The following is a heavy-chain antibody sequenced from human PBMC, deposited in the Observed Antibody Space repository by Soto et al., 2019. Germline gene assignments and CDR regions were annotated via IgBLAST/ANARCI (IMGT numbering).Heavy chain of an antibody. CDR3: ARVGFDTAMDYFDY. J-gene: IGHJ4*02. V-gene: IGHV4-59*01. D-gene: IGHD5-18*01. CDR2: IYYSGST. Sequence: SETLSLTCTVSGGSISSYYWSWIRQPPGKGLEWIGYIYYSGSTNYNPSLKSRVTISVGTSKNQFSLKLSSVTAADTAVYYCARVGFDTAMDYFDYWGQGTLVTVSS. CDR1: GGSISSYY.